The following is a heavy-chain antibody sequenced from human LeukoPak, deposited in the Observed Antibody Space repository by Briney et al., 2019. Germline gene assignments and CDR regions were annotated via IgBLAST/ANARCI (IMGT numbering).Heavy chain of an antibody. D-gene: IGHD1-26*01. CDR1: GYTFTGYY. V-gene: IGHV1-2*02. CDR3: ARAPRSRAVGDTTGWFDP. J-gene: IGHJ5*02. Sequence: ASVKVSCKASGYTFTGYYMHWVRQAPGQGLEWMGWINPNSGGTNYAQKFQGRVTMTRDTSISTAYMELSRLRSEDTAVYYCARAPRSRAVGDTTGWFDPWGQGTLVTVSS. CDR2: INPNSGGT.